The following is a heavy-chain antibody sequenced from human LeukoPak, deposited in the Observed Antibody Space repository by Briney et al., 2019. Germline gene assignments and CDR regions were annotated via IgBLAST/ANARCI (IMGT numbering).Heavy chain of an antibody. V-gene: IGHV4-34*01. CDR1: GGSFSGYY. Sequence: PSETLSLTCTVYGGSFSGYYWSWIRQPPGKGLEWIGEIYHSGNTNYNPSLKSRVTISVDTSKNQFSLKLSSVTAADPAVYYCGSRVKRLCTNGVCSHYYFDYWGQGTQVTVS. CDR2: IYHSGNT. J-gene: IGHJ4*02. D-gene: IGHD2-8*01. CDR3: GSRVKRLCTNGVCSHYYFDY.